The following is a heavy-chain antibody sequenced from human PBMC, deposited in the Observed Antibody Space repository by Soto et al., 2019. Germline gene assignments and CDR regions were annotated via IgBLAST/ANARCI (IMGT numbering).Heavy chain of an antibody. CDR3: ARDGDTSSWYGMDL. V-gene: IGHV5-51*01. CDR2: ICPGDSDT. J-gene: IGHJ6*02. CDR1: GYSFTSYW. D-gene: IGHD6-13*01. Sequence: PGEPLTLSCKGSGYSFTSYWLGWVRQMPGKGLEWMGIICPGDSDTRYSPPFQGQVTISACKSISTAYLQWISLKASDTAMYHCARDGDTSSWYGMDLWGQGTTVTISS.